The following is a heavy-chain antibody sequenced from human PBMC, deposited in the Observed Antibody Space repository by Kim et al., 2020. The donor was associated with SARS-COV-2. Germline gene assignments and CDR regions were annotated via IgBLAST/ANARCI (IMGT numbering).Heavy chain of an antibody. CDR1: GFTFSSYA. CDR2: IWWGGGRT. V-gene: IGHV3-23*01. CDR3: AKDSGDDTGDHLDY. D-gene: IGHD2-21*01. Sequence: GGSLRLSCVASGFTFSSYAMPWVRQAPGKGLEWVSAIWWGGGRTYYADSVKGRFTISRDNSKNTLYLQMNSLRAEDTAVYYCAKDSGDDTGDHLDYWGQGTMVTVSS. J-gene: IGHJ4*01.